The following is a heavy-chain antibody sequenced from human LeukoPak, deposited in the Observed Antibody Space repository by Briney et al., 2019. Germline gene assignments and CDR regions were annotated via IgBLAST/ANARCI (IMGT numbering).Heavy chain of an antibody. CDR1: GYSISSGYY. CDR2: IYHSGST. CDR3: ARSAVGTYYYYYYMDV. Sequence: SETLSLTCTVSGYSISSGYYWGWIRQPPGKGLEWIGSIYHSGSTYYNPSLKSRVTISVDTSKNQFSLKLSSVTAADTAVYYCARSAVGTYYYYYYMDVWGKGTTVTVSS. V-gene: IGHV4-38-2*02. J-gene: IGHJ6*03. D-gene: IGHD6-13*01.